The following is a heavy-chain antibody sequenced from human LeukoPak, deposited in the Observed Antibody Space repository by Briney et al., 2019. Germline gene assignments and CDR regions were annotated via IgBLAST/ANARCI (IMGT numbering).Heavy chain of an antibody. CDR1: GFTFSSYA. D-gene: IGHD3-22*01. CDR3: ANRAVTYYYDSSGYYDY. V-gene: IGHV3-23*01. CDR2: ISGSGGST. Sequence: GSLRLSCAASGFTFSSYAMSWVRQAPGKGLEWVSAISGSGGSTYYADSVKGRFTISRDNSKNTLYLQMNSLRAEDTAVYYCANRAVTYYYDSSGYYDYWGQGTLVTVSS. J-gene: IGHJ4*02.